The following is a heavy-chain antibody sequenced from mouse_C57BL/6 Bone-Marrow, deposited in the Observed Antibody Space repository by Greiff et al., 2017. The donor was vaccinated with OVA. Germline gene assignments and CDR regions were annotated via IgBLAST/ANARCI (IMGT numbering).Heavy chain of an antibody. D-gene: IGHD4-1*01. CDR2: ISAGGSST. Sequence: EVKLVESGGGLVKPGGSLKLSCAASGFTFSSYAMSWVRQTPEKRLEWVATISAGGSSTYYPDNVKGRFTISRDNAKNNLYLQMSHLKSEDTAMYYCARESWDVYFDYWGQGTTLTVSS. J-gene: IGHJ2*01. CDR3: ARESWDVYFDY. CDR1: GFTFSSYA. V-gene: IGHV5-4*01.